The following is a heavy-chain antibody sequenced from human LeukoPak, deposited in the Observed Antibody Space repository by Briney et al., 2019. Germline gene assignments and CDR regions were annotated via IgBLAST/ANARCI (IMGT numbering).Heavy chain of an antibody. Sequence: GASVKVSCKASGYTFTSYGISWVRQAPGQGLEWMGWINPNSGGTNYAQKFQGRVTMTRDTSISTAYMELSRLRSDDTAVYYCARIPLREQQRKWDYWGQGTLVTVSS. D-gene: IGHD6-13*01. CDR3: ARIPLREQQRKWDY. J-gene: IGHJ4*02. V-gene: IGHV1-2*02. CDR1: GYTFTSYG. CDR2: INPNSGGT.